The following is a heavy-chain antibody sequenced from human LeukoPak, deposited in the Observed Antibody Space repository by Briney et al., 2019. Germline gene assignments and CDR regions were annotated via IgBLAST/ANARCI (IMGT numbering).Heavy chain of an antibody. CDR1: GFTFSSYG. Sequence: GGSLRLSCAASGFTFSSYGMHWVRQAPGKGLEWVAVISYDGSNKYYADSVKGRFTISRDNSKNTLYLQMNSLRAEDTAVYYCARALKEYQLLTDYWGQGTLVTVSS. J-gene: IGHJ4*02. V-gene: IGHV3-30*03. CDR3: ARALKEYQLLTDY. D-gene: IGHD2-2*01. CDR2: ISYDGSNK.